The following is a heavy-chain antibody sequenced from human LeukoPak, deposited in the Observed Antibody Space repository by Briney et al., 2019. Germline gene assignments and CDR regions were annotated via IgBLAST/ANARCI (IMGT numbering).Heavy chain of an antibody. CDR3: AKDLGRYVERISMVRGPPPYEN. Sequence: GGSLRLSCAASGFTFSSYAMSWVRQAPGKGLEWVSAISGSGGSTYYADSVKGRFTISRDNSKNTLSLQMNSLRDEDRAVYYCAKDLGRYVERISMVRGPPPYENWFQGTLVTVSS. J-gene: IGHJ4*02. CDR1: GFTFSSYA. D-gene: IGHD3-10*01. CDR2: ISGSGGST. V-gene: IGHV3-23*01.